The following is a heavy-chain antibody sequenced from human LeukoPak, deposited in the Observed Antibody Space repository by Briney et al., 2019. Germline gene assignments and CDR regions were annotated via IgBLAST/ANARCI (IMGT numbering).Heavy chain of an antibody. CDR2: ISAYNGNT. CDR1: GYTFSASG. Sequence: ASVKVYYQASGYTFSASGINWVRQAPGQGLEWMGWISAYNGNTRYAQKLQARVTMTTDTSSGTAYMELRSLRSDDTAVYYCARDPHSMILLVITSYASDIWCPGTMVTVSS. J-gene: IGHJ3*02. V-gene: IGHV1-18*01. D-gene: IGHD3-22*01. CDR3: ARDPHSMILLVITSYASDI.